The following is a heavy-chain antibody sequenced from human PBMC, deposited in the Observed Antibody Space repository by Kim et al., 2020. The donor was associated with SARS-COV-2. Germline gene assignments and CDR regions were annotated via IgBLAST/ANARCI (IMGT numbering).Heavy chain of an antibody. CDR1: GGSISSYY. V-gene: IGHV4-59*01. J-gene: IGHJ4*02. Sequence: SETLSLTCTVSGGSISSYYWSWIRQPPGKGLEWIGYIYYSGSTNYNPSLKSRVTISVDTSKNQFSLKLSSVTAADTAVYYCARVWGHGDGYNLPDYWGQGTLVTVSS. CDR3: ARVWGHGDGYNLPDY. CDR2: IYYSGST. D-gene: IGHD5-12*01.